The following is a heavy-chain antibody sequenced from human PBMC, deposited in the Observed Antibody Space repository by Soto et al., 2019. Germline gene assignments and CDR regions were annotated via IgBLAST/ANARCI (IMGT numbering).Heavy chain of an antibody. CDR1: GASITNFY. CDR3: AKGGAYYFDS. Sequence: PSETLSLTCSVSGASITNFYWSWIRQSAGKGLEWIGRIYTRGSTDYNPSLKSRVTMSIDTSKNQFSLTLSSATAADTAVYYCAKGGAYYFDSRGQGLLVIVSS. CDR2: IYTRGST. D-gene: IGHD3-16*01. J-gene: IGHJ4*02. V-gene: IGHV4-4*07.